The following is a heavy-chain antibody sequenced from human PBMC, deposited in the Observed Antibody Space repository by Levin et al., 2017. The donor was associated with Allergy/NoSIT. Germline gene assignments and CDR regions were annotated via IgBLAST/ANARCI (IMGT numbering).Heavy chain of an antibody. J-gene: IGHJ4*02. CDR3: ARDARWSSGWDGGSD. CDR1: GFTFSSYS. CDR2: ISSSSSYI. V-gene: IGHV3-21*01. Sequence: PGGSLRLSCAASGFTFSSYSMNWVRQAPGKGLEWVSSISSSSSYIYYADSVKGRFTISRDNAKNSLYLQMNSLRAEDTAVYYCARDARWSSGWDGGSDWGQGTLVTVSS. D-gene: IGHD6-19*01.